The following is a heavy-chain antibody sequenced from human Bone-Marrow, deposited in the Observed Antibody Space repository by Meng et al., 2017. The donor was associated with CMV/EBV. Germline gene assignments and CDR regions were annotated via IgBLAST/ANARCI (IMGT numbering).Heavy chain of an antibody. J-gene: IGHJ6*02. CDR3: ARRIAAAGTISYYYYYGMDV. V-gene: IGHV3-7*01. CDR1: GFTFSSYW. D-gene: IGHD6-13*01. Sequence: GGSLRLSCAASGFTFSSYWMSWVRQAPGKGREWVANIKQDGSEKYYVDSVKGRFTISRDNAKNSLYLQMNSLRAEDTAVYYCARRIAAAGTISYYYYYGMDVWGQGTTVTVSS. CDR2: IKQDGSEK.